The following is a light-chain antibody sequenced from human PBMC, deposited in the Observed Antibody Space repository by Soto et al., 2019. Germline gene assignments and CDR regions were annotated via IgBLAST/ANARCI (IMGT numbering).Light chain of an antibody. V-gene: IGKV1-8*01. J-gene: IGKJ4*01. Sequence: ALRMTQSPSSFSASTGDRVTITCRASQGISSYLAWYQQKPGKAPKLLIYAASTLQSGVPSRFSGSRSGTDFTLTISCLQSEDFATYYCQQYYSYPRTFGGGTKVEIK. CDR1: QGISSY. CDR3: QQYYSYPRT. CDR2: AAS.